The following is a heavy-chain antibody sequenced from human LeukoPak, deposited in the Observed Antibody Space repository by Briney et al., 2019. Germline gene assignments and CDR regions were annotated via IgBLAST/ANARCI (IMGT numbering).Heavy chain of an antibody. Sequence: GASVKVSCKASGHTSTTYAIHWVRQAPGQGLEWMGWINAGNGNIKYSQKFQGRVTMTRNTSISTAYMELSSQRSEDTAVYYCARGLTGYSYANIRPGYWGQGTLVTVSS. D-gene: IGHD5-18*01. CDR2: INAGNGNI. J-gene: IGHJ4*02. V-gene: IGHV1-3*01. CDR3: ARGLTGYSYANIRPGY. CDR1: GHTSTTYA.